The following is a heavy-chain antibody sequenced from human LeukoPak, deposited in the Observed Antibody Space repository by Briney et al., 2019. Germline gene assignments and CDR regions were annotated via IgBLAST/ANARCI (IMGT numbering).Heavy chain of an antibody. Sequence: PGGSLRLSCAASGFTFSSYSMNWVRRAPGKGLEWVSSISSSSSYIYYADSVKGRFTISRDNAKNSLYLQMNSLRAEDTAVYYCARVGGTICSGGSCYSGYGMDVWGKGTTVTVSS. CDR2: ISSSSSYI. CDR1: GFTFSSYS. CDR3: ARVGGTICSGGSCYSGYGMDV. V-gene: IGHV3-21*01. D-gene: IGHD2-15*01. J-gene: IGHJ6*04.